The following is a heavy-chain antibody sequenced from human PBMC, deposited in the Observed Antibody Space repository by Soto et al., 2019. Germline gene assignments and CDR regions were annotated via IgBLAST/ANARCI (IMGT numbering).Heavy chain of an antibody. V-gene: IGHV3-15*07. Sequence: EVQLVESGGGLVKPGGSLRLSCAASGFTFSNAWMNWVRQAPGKGLEWVGRIKSKTDGGTTDYAAPVKGRFTISRDDSKNTLYLQMNSLKNEDAAVYYCTTGPIWFGELSDYWGQGTLVTVSS. CDR3: TTGPIWFGELSDY. CDR2: IKSKTDGGTT. D-gene: IGHD3-10*01. CDR1: GFTFSNAW. J-gene: IGHJ4*02.